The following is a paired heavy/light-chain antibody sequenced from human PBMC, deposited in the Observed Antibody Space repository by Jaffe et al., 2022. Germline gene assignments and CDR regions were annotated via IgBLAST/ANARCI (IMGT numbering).Heavy chain of an antibody. CDR3: ARAPGYSSSWYRDYYYMDV. Sequence: QVQLQESGPGLVKPSETLSLTCAVSGYSISSGYYWGWIRQPPGKGLEWIGSIYHSGSTYYNPSLKSRVTISVDTSKNQFSLKLSSVTAADTAVYYCARAPGYSSSWYRDYYYMDVWGKGTTVTVSS. D-gene: IGHD6-13*01. CDR1: GYSISSGYY. V-gene: IGHV4-38-2*01. CDR2: IYHSGST. J-gene: IGHJ6*03.
Light chain of an antibody. CDR1: QGISSY. J-gene: IGKJ3*01. CDR3: QQLNSYPLFT. CDR2: AAS. Sequence: DIQLTQSPSFLSASVGDRVTITCRASQGISSYLAWYQQKPGKAPKLLIYAASTLQSGVPSRFSGSGSGTEFTLTISSLQPEDFATYYCQQLNSYPLFTFGPGTKVDIK. V-gene: IGKV1-9*01.